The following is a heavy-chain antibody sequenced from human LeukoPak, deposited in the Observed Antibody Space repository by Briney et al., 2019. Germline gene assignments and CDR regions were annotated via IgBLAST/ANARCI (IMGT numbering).Heavy chain of an antibody. Sequence: PSETLSLTCTVSGGSISGYYWSWIRQPPGKGLEWIGEINHSGSTNYNPSLKSRVTISVDTSRNQFSLKLSSVTAADTAVYYCARGTGWPYYFDYWGQGTLVTVSS. J-gene: IGHJ4*02. D-gene: IGHD6-19*01. CDR1: GGSISGYY. CDR2: INHSGST. V-gene: IGHV4-34*01. CDR3: ARGTGWPYYFDY.